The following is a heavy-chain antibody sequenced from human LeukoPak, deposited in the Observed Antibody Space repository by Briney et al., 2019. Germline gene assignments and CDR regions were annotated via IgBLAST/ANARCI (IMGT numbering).Heavy chain of an antibody. CDR3: AKPLKTYCSSTSCSLFDY. D-gene: IGHD2-2*01. CDR1: GFTFDDYG. Sequence: GGSLRLSCAASGFTFDDYGMSWVRQAPGKGLEWVSLISWDGGSTYYADSVKGRFTISRDNSKNSLYLQMNSLRAEDTALYYCAKPLKTYCSSTSCSLFDYWGQGTLVTVSS. CDR2: ISWDGGST. J-gene: IGHJ4*02. V-gene: IGHV3-43D*03.